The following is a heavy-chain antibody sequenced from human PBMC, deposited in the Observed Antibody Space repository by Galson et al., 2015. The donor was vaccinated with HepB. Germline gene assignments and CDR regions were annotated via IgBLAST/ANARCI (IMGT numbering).Heavy chain of an antibody. Sequence: SLRLSCAASGFTFSSYSMNWVRQAPGKGLEWVSYISSSSTIYYADSVKGRFTISRDNAKNSLYLQMNSLRAEDTAVYYCARDCPIVVVVAATQNYYYGMDVWGQGTTVTVSS. J-gene: IGHJ6*02. CDR2: ISSSSTI. CDR3: ARDCPIVVVVAATQNYYYGMDV. D-gene: IGHD2-15*01. CDR1: GFTFSSYS. V-gene: IGHV3-48*01.